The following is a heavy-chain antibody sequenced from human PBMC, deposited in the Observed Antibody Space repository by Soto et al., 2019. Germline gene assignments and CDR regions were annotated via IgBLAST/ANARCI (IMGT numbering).Heavy chain of an antibody. Sequence: PSETLSVTCTFSVGSISIISHSWGWIRQSPGQGLEWIGNIFYNGITYYNPSLKSRVTISADTSKNHFSLKLRSVTVADTAVYSCARLVTGTKYYFDFWGQGSMVTVSS. CDR2: IFYNGIT. CDR1: VGSISIISHS. CDR3: ARLVTGTKYYFDF. J-gene: IGHJ4*02. V-gene: IGHV4-39*02. D-gene: IGHD1-1*01.